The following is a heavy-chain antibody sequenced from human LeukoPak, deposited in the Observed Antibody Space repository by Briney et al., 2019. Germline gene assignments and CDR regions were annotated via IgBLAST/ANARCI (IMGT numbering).Heavy chain of an antibody. V-gene: IGHV3-74*01. Sequence: GGSLRLSCVASGFTFSSYWMHWVRQAPGKGLVWVSRINTDGSSTSYADSVKGRFTISRDNAKNTLYLQMNSLRAEDTAVYYCARGDRPETAIAVAAADYWGQGTLVTVSS. CDR2: INTDGSST. CDR1: GFTFSSYW. D-gene: IGHD6-19*01. CDR3: ARGDRPETAIAVAAADY. J-gene: IGHJ4*02.